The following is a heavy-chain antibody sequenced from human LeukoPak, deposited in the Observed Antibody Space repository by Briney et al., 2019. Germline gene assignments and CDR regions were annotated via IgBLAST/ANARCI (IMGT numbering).Heavy chain of an antibody. V-gene: IGHV3-30*02. J-gene: IGHJ4*02. CDR2: IRYDGSNK. D-gene: IGHD2-15*01. CDR3: ASIVVVVADAKNDY. Sequence: GGSLRLSCAASGFTFSSYGMHWVRQAPGKGLEWVAFIRYDGSNKYYADSVKGRFTISRDNSKNTLYLQMNSLRAEDTAVYYCASIVVVVADAKNDYWGQGTLVTVSS. CDR1: GFTFSSYG.